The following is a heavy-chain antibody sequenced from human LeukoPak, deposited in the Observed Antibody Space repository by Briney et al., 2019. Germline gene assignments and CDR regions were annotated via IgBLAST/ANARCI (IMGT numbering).Heavy chain of an antibody. CDR1: GFTFSSYA. J-gene: IGHJ4*02. D-gene: IGHD2-15*01. CDR3: ARDCSGGSCYSRDPFDY. Sequence: GGSLRLSCAASGFTFSSYAMPWVRQAPGKGLEWVAVISYDGSNKYYADSVKGRFTISRDNSKNTLYLQMNSLRAEDTAVYYCARDCSGGSCYSRDPFDYWGRGTLVTVSS. CDR2: ISYDGSNK. V-gene: IGHV3-30-3*01.